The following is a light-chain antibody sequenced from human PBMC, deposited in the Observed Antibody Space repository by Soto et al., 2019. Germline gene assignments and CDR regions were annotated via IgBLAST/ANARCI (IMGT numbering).Light chain of an antibody. V-gene: IGKV3-20*01. Sequence: EIVLTQSPGTLSLSPGERATLSCRASQGVSSTYLAWYQQKPGQTPRLLIYAASSRATGIPDRFDGSGSGTDFTLTISRLEPEDFAVYYCQEYGSSRTFGQGTKLEIK. CDR1: QGVSSTY. J-gene: IGKJ2*01. CDR2: AAS. CDR3: QEYGSSRT.